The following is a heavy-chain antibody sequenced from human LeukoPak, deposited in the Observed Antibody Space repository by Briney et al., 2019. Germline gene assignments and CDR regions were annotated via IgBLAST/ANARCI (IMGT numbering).Heavy chain of an antibody. V-gene: IGHV3-48*01. D-gene: IGHD5-18*01. J-gene: IGHJ4*02. CDR1: GFTFSSYS. CDR3: ARDGGYSYGHFDY. CDR2: ISSSSSSI. Sequence: GGSLRLSCAASGFTFSSYSMNWVRQAPGKGLEWVSYISSSSSSIYYADSVKGRFTISRDNAKNSLYLQMNSLRAEDTAVYYCARDGGYSYGHFDYWGQGTLVTVSS.